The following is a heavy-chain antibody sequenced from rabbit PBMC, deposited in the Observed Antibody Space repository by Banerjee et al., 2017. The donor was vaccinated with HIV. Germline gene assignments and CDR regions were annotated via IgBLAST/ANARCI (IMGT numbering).Heavy chain of an antibody. D-gene: IGHD2-1*01. CDR3: ARDPSYDEYGDSLYYFDL. CDR1: GFSFSSGYD. Sequence: QSLEESGGDLVKPGASLTLTCTASGFSFSSGYDMCWVRQAPGKGLEWIACIYAGSSDYTYYASWAKGRFTISKTSSTTVTLQMTSLTAADTATYFCARDPSYDEYGDSLYYFDLWGPGTLVTVS. CDR2: IYAGSSDYT. V-gene: IGHV1S40*01. J-gene: IGHJ4*01.